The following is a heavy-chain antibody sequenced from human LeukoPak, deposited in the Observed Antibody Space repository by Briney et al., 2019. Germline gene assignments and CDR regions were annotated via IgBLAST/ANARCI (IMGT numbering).Heavy chain of an antibody. CDR1: GGSISSSNW. CDR3: ARSYYGPTQYYFDY. CDR2: IYHSGST. V-gene: IGHV4-4*02. J-gene: IGHJ4*01. Sequence: SGTLSLTCAVSGGSISSSNWWSWVRQPPGKGLEWIGEIYHSGSTNYNPSLKSRVTISVDTSKNHFSLKLTSVTAADTALYYCARSYYGPTQYYFDYWGHGTLVTVSS. D-gene: IGHD4-17*01.